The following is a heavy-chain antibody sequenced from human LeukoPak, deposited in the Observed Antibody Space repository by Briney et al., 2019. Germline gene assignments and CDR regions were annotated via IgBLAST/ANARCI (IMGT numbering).Heavy chain of an antibody. CDR1: GGSISSYH. CDR3: TRSLGVVIHGGMDV. CDR2: IYYTGST. D-gene: IGHD3-3*01. J-gene: IGHJ6*02. Sequence: PSETLSLTCTVSGGSISSYHWSWIRQPPGKGLEWIGHIYYTGSTNYNPSLKSRVTLSLDTSKNQFSLKLSSVTAADTAVYYCTRSLGVVIHGGMDVWGQGTTVTVSS. V-gene: IGHV4-59*01.